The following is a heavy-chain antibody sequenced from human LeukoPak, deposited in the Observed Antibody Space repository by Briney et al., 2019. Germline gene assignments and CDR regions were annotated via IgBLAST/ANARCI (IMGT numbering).Heavy chain of an antibody. V-gene: IGHV3-21*01. J-gene: IGHJ4*02. Sequence: PGGSLRLSCAASGFTFSSYSMNWVRQAPGKGLEWVSSISSSSSYIYYADSVKGRFTISRDNAKNSLYLQMNSLRAEDTAVYYCARDVSPYSSGWYGYWGQGTLVTVSS. CDR1: GFTFSSYS. CDR2: ISSSSSYI. CDR3: ARDVSPYSSGWYGY. D-gene: IGHD6-19*01.